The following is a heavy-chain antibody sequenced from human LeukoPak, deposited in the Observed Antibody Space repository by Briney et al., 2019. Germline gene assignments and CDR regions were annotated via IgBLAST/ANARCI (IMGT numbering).Heavy chain of an antibody. CDR1: GYTFTTYG. Sequence: GASVKVSCKASGYTFTTYGISWVRQAPGQGLEWMGWISVYNGNTNYAQKVQGRVTLTTDTSTTTAYMELRSLTSDDTAVYYCAGDPDGDHDFDYWGQGTLVTVSS. D-gene: IGHD4-17*01. V-gene: IGHV1-18*01. J-gene: IGHJ4*02. CDR2: ISVYNGNT. CDR3: AGDPDGDHDFDY.